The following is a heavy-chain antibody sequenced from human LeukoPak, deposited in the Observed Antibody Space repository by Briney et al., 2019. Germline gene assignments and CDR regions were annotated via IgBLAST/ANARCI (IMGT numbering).Heavy chain of an antibody. CDR2: VYTTGGVA. Sequence: GASVKVSCKASGHTFTNYHIHWVRQAPGQGVEWMGAVYTTGGVAINIQTFPVRVTMTRDTSTGTVYMELSSLRFEDTAIYYCATEAPRSYYFDYWGQGIQVTVSS. CDR1: GHTFTNYH. CDR3: ATEAPRSYYFDY. V-gene: IGHV1-46*01. J-gene: IGHJ4*02.